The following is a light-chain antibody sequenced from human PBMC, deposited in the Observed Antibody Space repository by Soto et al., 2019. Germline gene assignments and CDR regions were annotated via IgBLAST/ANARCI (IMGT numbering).Light chain of an antibody. Sequence: QSVLTQPASVSGSPGQSITISCTGTGSDVGGYDYVSWYQHHPGKAPKVMIYEVTNRPSGVSNRFSASKSGNTASLTISGLQAEDEADYYCSSYTASSTFVFGTGTKVTVL. J-gene: IGLJ1*01. CDR2: EVT. V-gene: IGLV2-14*01. CDR1: GSDVGGYDY. CDR3: SSYTASSTFV.